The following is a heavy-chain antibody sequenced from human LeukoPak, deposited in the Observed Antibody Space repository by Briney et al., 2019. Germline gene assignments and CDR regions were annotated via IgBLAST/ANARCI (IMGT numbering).Heavy chain of an antibody. CDR1: GDTVSSTSGA. D-gene: IGHD3-16*02. J-gene: IGHJ5*01. Sequence: SQTLSLTCAISGDTVSSTSGAWNWIRQSPSRGFEWLGRTYYRSKWFNDYAVSVKSRLTFSPDTSKNQVSLQLNSVIPEDTAVYYCARERIDSFDSWGQGTLVTVSS. CDR2: TYYRSKWFN. V-gene: IGHV6-1*01. CDR3: ARERIDSFDS.